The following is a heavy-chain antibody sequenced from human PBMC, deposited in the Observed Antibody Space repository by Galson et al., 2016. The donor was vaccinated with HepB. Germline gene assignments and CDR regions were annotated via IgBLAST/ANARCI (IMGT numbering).Heavy chain of an antibody. CDR1: GFVFSNFG. J-gene: IGHJ4*02. Sequence: SLRLSCAASGFVFSNFGLRWVRQAPGKGLEWVASISTRRTTHYSDSVQGRFTLSRYNADNSLSLQMNSLCGDETALYYRQKDCSYSGNLHGYFDYWGQGTLVTVSS. D-gene: IGHD1-26*01. CDR2: ISTRRTT. V-gene: IGHV3-23*01. CDR3: QKDCSYSGNLHGYFDY.